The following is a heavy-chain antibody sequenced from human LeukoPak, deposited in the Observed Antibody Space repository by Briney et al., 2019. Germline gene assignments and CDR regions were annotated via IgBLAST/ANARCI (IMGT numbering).Heavy chain of an antibody. CDR2: IYSGGST. V-gene: IGHV3-66*01. Sequence: PGGSLRLSCSASGFIFSSYWMSWVRQAPGKGLEWVSVIYSGGSTYYADSVKGRFTISRDNSKNTLYLQMNSLRAEDTAVYYCARAGMGIYDYVWGSYGYWGQGTLVTVSS. J-gene: IGHJ4*02. D-gene: IGHD3-16*01. CDR3: ARAGMGIYDYVWGSYGY. CDR1: GFIFSSYW.